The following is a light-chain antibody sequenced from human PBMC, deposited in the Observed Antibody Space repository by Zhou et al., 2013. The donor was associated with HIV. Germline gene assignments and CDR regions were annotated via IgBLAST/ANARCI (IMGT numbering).Light chain of an antibody. CDR2: AAS. V-gene: IGKV1-39*01. CDR3: QQSYSTPRT. Sequence: DIQMAQSPSSLSASVGDRVTITCRASQMVSSYLNWYQQKPGKAPKLLIYAASSLQSGVPSRFSGSGSGTDFSLTISSLQPEDFATYYCQQSYSTPRTFGQGTKLEIK. J-gene: IGKJ2*01. CDR1: QMVSSY.